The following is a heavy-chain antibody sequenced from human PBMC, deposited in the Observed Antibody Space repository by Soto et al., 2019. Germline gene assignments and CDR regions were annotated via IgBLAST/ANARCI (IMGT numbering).Heavy chain of an antibody. CDR3: ARDTRGTRGFDEMEI. V-gene: IGHV1-2*02. CDR1: GYILSVHL. D-gene: IGHD2-2*01. J-gene: IGHJ6*02. Sequence: ASVKVSCKASGYILSVHLIHCMRQSPGHGLEWLGGINPKNADTHCAQRFQCRLTMTRDTSLNLVHMDLSGLRSDDADVYYCARDTRGTRGFDEMEIWGQGTSVTVSS. CDR2: INPKNADT.